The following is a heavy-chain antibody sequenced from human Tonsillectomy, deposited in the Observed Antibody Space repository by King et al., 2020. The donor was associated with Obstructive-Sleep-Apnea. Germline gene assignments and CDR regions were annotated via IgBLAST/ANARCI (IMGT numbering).Heavy chain of an antibody. J-gene: IGHJ3*02. CDR3: ARDPGAMVRGVIITSAFDI. V-gene: IGHV4-39*07. CDR1: GGSISSSSYY. CDR2: IYYSGST. Sequence: QLQESGPGLVKPSETLSLTCTVSGGSISSSSYYWCWIRQPPGNGLEWIGSIYYSGSTYYNPSLKSRVTISVDTSKNQFSLKLSSVTAADTAVYYCARDPGAMVRGVIITSAFDIWGQGTMVTVSS. D-gene: IGHD3-10*01.